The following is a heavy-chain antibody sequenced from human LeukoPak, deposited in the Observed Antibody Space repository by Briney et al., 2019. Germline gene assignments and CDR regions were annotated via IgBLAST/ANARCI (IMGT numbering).Heavy chain of an antibody. CDR1: GGSISSGDYY. CDR2: IYCSGST. J-gene: IGHJ3*02. D-gene: IGHD3-22*01. Sequence: SETLSLTCTVSGGSISSGDYYWSWIRQPPGKGLEWIGYIYCSGSTYYNPSLKSRVTISVDTSKNQFSLKLSSVTAADTAVYYCARCGVYYDSSGYRNDAFDIWGQGTMVTVSS. CDR3: ARCGVYYDSSGYRNDAFDI. V-gene: IGHV4-30-4*01.